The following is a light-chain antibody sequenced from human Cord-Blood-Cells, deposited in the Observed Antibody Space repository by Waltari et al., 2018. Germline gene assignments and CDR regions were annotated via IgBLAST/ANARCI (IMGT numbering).Light chain of an antibody. Sequence: QSALTQPPSASGSPGPSVTISCTGTSSDVGGYNYFSWYQQHPGKAPKLMIYEVSKRPSGVPDRFSGSKSGNTASLTVSGLQAEDEADYYCSSYAGSNNLVFGGGTKLTVL. CDR2: EVS. CDR3: SSYAGSNNLV. V-gene: IGLV2-8*01. CDR1: SSDVGGYNY. J-gene: IGLJ3*02.